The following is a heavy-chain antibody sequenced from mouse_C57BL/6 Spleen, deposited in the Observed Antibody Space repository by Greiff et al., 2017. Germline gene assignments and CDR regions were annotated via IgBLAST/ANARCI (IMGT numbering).Heavy chain of an antibody. Sequence: VKLQQSGAELMKPGASVKLSCKATGYTFTGFWIEWVKQRPGHGLEWIGEILPGSGSTNYNEKFKGKATFTADTYSNTAYMQLSSLTTEDSAIDYCARGGYSNYAWFAYWGQGTLVTVSA. J-gene: IGHJ3*01. CDR1: GYTFTGFW. CDR3: ARGGYSNYAWFAY. D-gene: IGHD2-5*01. CDR2: ILPGSGST. V-gene: IGHV1-9*01.